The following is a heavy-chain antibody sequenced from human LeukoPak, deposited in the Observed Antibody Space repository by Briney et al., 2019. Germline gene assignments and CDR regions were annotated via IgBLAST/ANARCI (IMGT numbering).Heavy chain of an antibody. CDR1: GFTFSSYA. Sequence: GGSLRLSCAASGFTFSSYAMSWVRQAPGKGLEWVSAFSGSGGSTYYADSVKGRFTISRDNSKNTLYLQMNSLRAEDTAVYYCAKATYYYDSSGYYYWTGFDYWGQGTLVTVSS. V-gene: IGHV3-23*01. CDR2: FSGSGGST. J-gene: IGHJ4*02. D-gene: IGHD3-22*01. CDR3: AKATYYYDSSGYYYWTGFDY.